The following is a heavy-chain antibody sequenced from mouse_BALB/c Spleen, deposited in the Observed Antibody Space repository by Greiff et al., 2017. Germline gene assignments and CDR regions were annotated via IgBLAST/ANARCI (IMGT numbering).Heavy chain of an antibody. D-gene: IGHD2-1*01. V-gene: IGHV1-7*01. CDR1: GYTFTSYW. CDR3: ANYGNSFDY. J-gene: IGHJ2*01. CDR2: INPSTGYT. Sequence: QVQLQQSGAELAKPGASVKMSCKASGYTFTSYWMHWVKQRPGQGLEWIGYINPSTGYTEYNQKFKDKATLTADKSSSTAYMQLSSLTSEDSAVYYCANYGNSFDYWGQGTTLTVSS.